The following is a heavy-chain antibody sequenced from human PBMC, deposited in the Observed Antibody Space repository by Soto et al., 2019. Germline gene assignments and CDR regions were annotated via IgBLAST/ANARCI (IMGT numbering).Heavy chain of an antibody. CDR3: ARDQNSIHFDY. V-gene: IGHV1-46*01. CDR2: INPNDGSA. Sequence: ASVKVSCKASGYTFTSYFMHWVRQAPGQGLEWMGIINPNDGSATYAQRFQGRVTMTRDTSTSTVYMELSSLRSEDTAVYYCARDQNSIHFDYWGQGTLVTGSS. D-gene: IGHD4-4*01. J-gene: IGHJ4*02. CDR1: GYTFTSYF.